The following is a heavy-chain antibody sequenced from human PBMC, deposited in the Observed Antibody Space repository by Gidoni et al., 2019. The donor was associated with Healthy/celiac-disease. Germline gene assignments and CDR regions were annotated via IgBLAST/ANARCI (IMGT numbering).Heavy chain of an antibody. Sequence: EVQLVESGGGLVQPGRSLRLSCAASGFTFDDYAMHWVRQAPGKGLEWVSGISWNSGSIGYADSVKGRFTISRDNAKNSLYLQMNSLRAEDTALYYCAKSGERWLQSLYWYFDLWGRGTLVTVSS. CDR3: AKSGERWLQSLYWYFDL. J-gene: IGHJ2*01. V-gene: IGHV3-9*01. CDR2: ISWNSGSI. D-gene: IGHD5-12*01. CDR1: GFTFDDYA.